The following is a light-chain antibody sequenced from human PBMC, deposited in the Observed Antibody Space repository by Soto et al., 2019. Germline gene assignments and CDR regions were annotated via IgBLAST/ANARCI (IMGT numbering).Light chain of an antibody. CDR2: EGS. CDR3: CYYAGRSTLVV. V-gene: IGLV2-23*01. J-gene: IGLJ1*01. Sequence: QSALTQPASVSGSPGQSVTISCTGTSSDVGSYNFVSWYQQHPGRAPKLMIYEGSKPPSGVSNCFAGSKSGNTASLTISGLPDDDDADYCCCYYAGRSTLVVFGAGTKLTVL. CDR1: SSDVGSYNF.